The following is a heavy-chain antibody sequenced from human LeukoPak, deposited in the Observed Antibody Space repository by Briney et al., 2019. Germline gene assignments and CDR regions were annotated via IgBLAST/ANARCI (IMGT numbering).Heavy chain of an antibody. J-gene: IGHJ4*02. CDR3: ARHCSGGICYSSATKFDY. CDR2: ISAYNGNT. D-gene: IGHD2-15*01. CDR1: GYTFTSYG. Sequence: ASVKVSCKASGYTFTSYGISWVRQAPGQGLEWMGWISAYNGNTKYTQKLQGRVTMTTDTSTSTAYMELRSLRSDDTAVYYCARHCSGGICYSSATKFDYWGQGIVVTVSS. V-gene: IGHV1-18*01.